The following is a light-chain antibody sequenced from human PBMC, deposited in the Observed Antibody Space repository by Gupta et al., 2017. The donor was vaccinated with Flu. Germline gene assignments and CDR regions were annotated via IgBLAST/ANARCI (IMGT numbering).Light chain of an antibody. V-gene: IGKV1-39*01. CDR1: QSVTTY. CDR2: VAS. J-gene: IGKJ4*01. Sequence: GDSVTITCRASQSVTTYLNWYQQKPGKAPKLLILVASILQSGVPSRFSASGSRTEFTLTITNLQPEDFATYYCQQSYDTPPTFGGGTRVDIK. CDR3: QQSYDTPPT.